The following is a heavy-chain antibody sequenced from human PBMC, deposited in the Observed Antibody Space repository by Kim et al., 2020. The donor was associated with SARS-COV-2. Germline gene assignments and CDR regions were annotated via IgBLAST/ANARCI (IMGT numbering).Heavy chain of an antibody. CDR2: ISTDGSSK. Sequence: GGSLRLSCAASGFTFSSFWMHWVRQAPGKGLVWVSPISTDGSSKNYVDSVKGRFTISRDNAKNTLYLQMNSLRAEDTAVYYCARGVATTGSAIPFEYWG. CDR3: ARGVATTGSAIPFEY. CDR1: GFTFSSFW. J-gene: IGHJ4*01. V-gene: IGHV3-74*01. D-gene: IGHD2-15*01.